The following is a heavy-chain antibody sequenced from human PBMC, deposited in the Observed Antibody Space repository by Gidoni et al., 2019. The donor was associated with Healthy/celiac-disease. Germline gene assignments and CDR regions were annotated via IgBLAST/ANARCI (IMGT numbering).Heavy chain of an antibody. CDR3: ARGQATYYYGSARGGWVDP. CDR2: INHSGST. J-gene: IGHJ5*02. V-gene: IGHV4-34*01. Sequence: QVQLQQWGAGLLKPSETLSLTCAVYGGSFSGYYWSWIRQPPGKGLEWIGEINHSGSTNYNPSLKSRVTISVDTSKNQFSLKLSSVTAADTAVYYCARGQATYYYGSARGGWVDPWGQGTLVTVSS. CDR1: GGSFSGYY. D-gene: IGHD3-10*01.